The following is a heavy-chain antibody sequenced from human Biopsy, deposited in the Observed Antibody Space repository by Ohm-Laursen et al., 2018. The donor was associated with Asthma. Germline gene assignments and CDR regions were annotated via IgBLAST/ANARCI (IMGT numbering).Heavy chain of an antibody. J-gene: IGHJ5*02. CDR3: ARASVAASSNWFDP. V-gene: IGHV4-30-4*01. CDR2: IHYSGST. D-gene: IGHD6-19*01. CDR1: GASIKTDDHY. Sequence: PSETLSLTCTVSGASIKTDDHYWSWLRKPPGKGLEWFGFIHYSGSTSYNPSLKGGVTISVDTSKNQFSLKLSSVTAADTAVYYCARASVAASSNWFDPWGQGTLVTVSS.